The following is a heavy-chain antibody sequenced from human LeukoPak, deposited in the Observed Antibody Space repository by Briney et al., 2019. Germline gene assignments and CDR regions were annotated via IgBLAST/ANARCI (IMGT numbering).Heavy chain of an antibody. V-gene: IGHV3-23*01. J-gene: IGHJ4*02. Sequence: GGSLRLSCTASGFTFSSYAMSWVRQAPGKGLESVSAISGSGGSTYYADSVKGRFTISRDNSKNTLSLQMNSLRAEDTAVYYCAKDPLIGVVVPAAMYFFDYWGQGTLVTVSS. D-gene: IGHD2-2*01. CDR1: GFTFSSYA. CDR3: AKDPLIGVVVPAAMYFFDY. CDR2: ISGSGGST.